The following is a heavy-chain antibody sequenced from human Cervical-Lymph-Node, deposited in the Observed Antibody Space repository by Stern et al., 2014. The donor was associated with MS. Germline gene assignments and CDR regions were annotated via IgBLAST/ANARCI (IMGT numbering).Heavy chain of an antibody. D-gene: IGHD6-19*01. J-gene: IGHJ4*02. V-gene: IGHV3-23*04. CDR1: VFTFSSSA. Sequence: EDQLVESGGTLVQPGGSLRLSCAASVFTFSSSAMSWVRPAPGKGLECVSVISGSDGSTFYADSVKGRFTISRDNSKNALFLQMNSLRAEDTAVYYCAKVYGSGPFDYWGQGTLVTVSS. CDR2: ISGSDGST. CDR3: AKVYGSGPFDY.